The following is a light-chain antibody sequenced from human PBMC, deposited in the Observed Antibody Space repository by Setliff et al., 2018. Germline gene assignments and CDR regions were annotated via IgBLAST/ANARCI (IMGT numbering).Light chain of an antibody. CDR1: SSDIGGYNY. CDR3: CSYANSGTYVV. J-gene: IGLJ2*01. Sequence: QSALTQPASVSGSPGQSITISCTGTSSDIGGYNYVSWYQHHPGKAPKLMIYDVTNRPSGVSDRFSGSKSGNTASLTISRLRADGEANYYCCSYANSGTYVVFGGGTKVTVL. V-gene: IGLV2-14*03. CDR2: DVT.